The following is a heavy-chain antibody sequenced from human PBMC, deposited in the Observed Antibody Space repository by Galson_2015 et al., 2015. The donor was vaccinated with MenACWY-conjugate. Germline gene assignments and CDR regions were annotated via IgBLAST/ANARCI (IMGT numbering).Heavy chain of an antibody. Sequence: SLRLSCAASGFTFNNNWMHWVRQPPGKGLEWISYIKADGSFSNYADSVKGRFTISTNNAKNMVYLQMDGLGDEDTAVYFCARDNNWSFDSWGQGTLVTVSS. J-gene: IGHJ4*02. V-gene: IGHV3-74*01. CDR2: IKADGSFS. D-gene: IGHD1-1*01. CDR1: GFTFNNNW. CDR3: ARDNNWSFDS.